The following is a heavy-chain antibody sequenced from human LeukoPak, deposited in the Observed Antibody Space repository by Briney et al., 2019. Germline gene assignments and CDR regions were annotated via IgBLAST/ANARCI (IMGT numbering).Heavy chain of an antibody. D-gene: IGHD3-3*01. CDR1: GYTFNNYY. V-gene: IGHV1-46*02. CDR3: ARASDIDLRAVY. J-gene: IGHJ1*01. CDR2: IHPSDVTT. Sequence: ASVKVSCKATGYTFNNYYIHWVRQAPGQGLEWMGIIHPSDVTTFYTQRFQGRLTMTRDMSTSTVYMELNSLRSGDTAMYYCARASDIDLRAVYWGQGTLVTVSS.